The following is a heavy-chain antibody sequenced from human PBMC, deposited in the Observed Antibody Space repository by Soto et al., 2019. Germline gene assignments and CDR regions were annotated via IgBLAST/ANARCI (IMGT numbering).Heavy chain of an antibody. Sequence: SVKVSCKASGGTFSRYAINWVRQAPGQGLEWMGGIIPMFGTTNYAQKFKGRVTITADESTSTVYMELNTLRSEDAAVYYCARASIHGSSWYFWFDPWGQGTLVTVS. CDR1: GGTFSRYA. CDR3: ARASIHGSSWYFWFDP. CDR2: IIPMFGTT. V-gene: IGHV1-69*13. J-gene: IGHJ5*01. D-gene: IGHD6-13*01.